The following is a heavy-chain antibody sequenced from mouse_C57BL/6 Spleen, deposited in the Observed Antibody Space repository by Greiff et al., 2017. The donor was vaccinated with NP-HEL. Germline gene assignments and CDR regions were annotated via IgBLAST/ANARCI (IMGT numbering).Heavy chain of an antibody. V-gene: IGHV5-4*03. J-gene: IGHJ2*01. CDR3: ARAVRDYYFDY. Sequence: EVKVVESGGGLVKPGGSLKLSCAASGFTFSSYAMSWVRQTPEKRLEWVATISDGGSYTYYPDNVKGRFTISRDNAKNNLYLQMSHLKAEDTAMYYCARAVRDYYFDYWGQGTTLTVSS. CDR1: GFTFSSYA. CDR2: ISDGGSYT.